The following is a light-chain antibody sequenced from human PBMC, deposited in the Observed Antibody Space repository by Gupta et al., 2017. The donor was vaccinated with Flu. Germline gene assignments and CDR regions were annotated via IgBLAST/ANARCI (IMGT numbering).Light chain of an antibody. CDR1: QGMSSY. J-gene: IGKJ4*01. Sequence: SASVRDSFTIPCRASQGMSSYLSWHQQKPRKAPKLLISAASTLQSGVPSRFSGSGSGTEFTLTISSLQPEDFATYYCQQLHTFGGGTKVEIK. CDR2: AAS. V-gene: IGKV1-9*01. CDR3: QQLHT.